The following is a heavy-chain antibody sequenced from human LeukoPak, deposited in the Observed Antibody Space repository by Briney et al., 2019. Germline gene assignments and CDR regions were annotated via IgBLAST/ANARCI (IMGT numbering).Heavy chain of an antibody. CDR3: ARDHRYAFDN. Sequence: GGSLRLSCAASGFNVIDYSMNWVRQAPGKGLEWISYIGISSGNTKYADSVKGRFTISGDKARSSLYLQMNSLRVEDTAVYYCARDHRYAFDNWGHGTLVTVSS. J-gene: IGHJ4*01. D-gene: IGHD5-12*01. V-gene: IGHV3-48*01. CDR1: GFNVIDYS. CDR2: IGISSGNT.